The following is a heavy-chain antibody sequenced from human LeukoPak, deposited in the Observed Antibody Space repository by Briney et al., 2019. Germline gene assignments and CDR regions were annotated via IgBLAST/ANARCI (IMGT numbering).Heavy chain of an antibody. CDR1: GFTFDDYA. J-gene: IGHJ4*02. CDR2: ISWNSGSI. Sequence: PGGSLRLSCAASGFTFDDYAMHWVRQAPGKGLEWVSGISWNSGSIGYADSVKGRFTISRDNAKNSLYLQMNSLRAEDTALYYCAKGYSFTFDYWGQGTLVTVSS. CDR3: AKGYSFTFDY. D-gene: IGHD5-18*01. V-gene: IGHV3-9*01.